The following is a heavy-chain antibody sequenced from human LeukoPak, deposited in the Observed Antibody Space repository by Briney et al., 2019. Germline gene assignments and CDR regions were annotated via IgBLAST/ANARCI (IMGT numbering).Heavy chain of an antibody. CDR1: GDSVSSNNGA. CDR2: TYYRSKWYN. D-gene: IGHD6-19*01. CDR3: ARDLGNTGWYTFDY. V-gene: IGHV6-1*01. Sequence: HSQTLSLTCDISGDSVSSNNGAWNWIRQSPSRGLEWLGRTYYRSKWYNDYAGSLNGRITISPDISKNQFPLHLNSVTPEDTAVYYCARDLGNTGWYTFDYWGQGILVTVSS. J-gene: IGHJ4*02.